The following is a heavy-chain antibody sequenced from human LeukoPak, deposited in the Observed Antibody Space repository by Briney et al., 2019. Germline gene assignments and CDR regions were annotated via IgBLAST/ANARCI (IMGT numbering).Heavy chain of an antibody. CDR3: ARDPTTVTTEVDY. V-gene: IGHV3-7*03. CDR1: GFTFSSYW. J-gene: IGHJ4*02. CDR2: IKQDGSEK. Sequence: PGGSLRLSCAASGFTFSSYWMSWVRQAPGKGLEWVANIKQDGSEKYYVDSVKGRFTISRDNAKNSLYLQKNSLRAEDAAVYYCARDPTTVTTEVDYWGQGTLVTVSS. D-gene: IGHD4-17*01.